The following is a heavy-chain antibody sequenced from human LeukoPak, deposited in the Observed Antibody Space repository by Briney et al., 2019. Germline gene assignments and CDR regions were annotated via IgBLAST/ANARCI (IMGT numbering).Heavy chain of an antibody. J-gene: IGHJ3*02. D-gene: IGHD2-21*02. CDR1: GFTFSSYS. V-gene: IGHV3-21*01. Sequence: GGSLRLSCAASGFTFSSYSMNWVRQAPGKGLEWVSSISSSSSYIYYADSVKGRFTISRDNAKNSLYLQMNSRRAEDTAVYYCAREVNCGGDCYAFDIWGQGTMVTVSS. CDR2: ISSSSSYI. CDR3: AREVNCGGDCYAFDI.